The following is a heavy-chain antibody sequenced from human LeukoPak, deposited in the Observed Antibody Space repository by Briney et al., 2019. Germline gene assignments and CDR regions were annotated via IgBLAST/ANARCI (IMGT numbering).Heavy chain of an antibody. CDR1: GGSISNYY. V-gene: IGHV4-59*01. D-gene: IGHD5-18*01. CDR3: ARSPRIQLWYLGFDY. CDR2: IYYSGTT. J-gene: IGHJ4*02. Sequence: SETLSLTCTVSGGSISNYYWSWIRQPPGKGLEWIGYIYYSGTTNYNPSLKSRVTISVDTSKNQFSLKLSSVTAADTAVYYCARSPRIQLWYLGFDYWGQGTLVTVSS.